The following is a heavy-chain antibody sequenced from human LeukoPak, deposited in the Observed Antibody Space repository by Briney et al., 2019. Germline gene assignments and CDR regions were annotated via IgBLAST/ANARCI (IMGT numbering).Heavy chain of an antibody. CDR1: GYSISSGYY. J-gene: IGHJ4*02. CDR2: VYHSGST. V-gene: IGHV4-38-2*02. CDR3: ARDDHSSGYYSGADY. Sequence: PSETLSLTCTVSGYSISSGYYWGWIRQPPGKGLEWIGSVYHSGSTYYNPSLKSRVTISVDTSKNQFSLKLSSVTAADTAVYYCARDDHSSGYYSGADYWGQGTLVTVSS. D-gene: IGHD3-22*01.